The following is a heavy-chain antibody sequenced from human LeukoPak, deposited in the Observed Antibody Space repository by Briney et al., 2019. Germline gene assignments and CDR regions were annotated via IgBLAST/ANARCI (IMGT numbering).Heavy chain of an antibody. J-gene: IGHJ4*02. Sequence: GESLKISSKGSGYSFTSYWIGWVRQMPGKGLEWMGIIYPGDSDTRYSPSFQRQITISADRSISTDYLQWSILTASATATYECGRPLPRYCSGGSCLPAFDYWGQGTLVTVSS. CDR2: IYPGDSDT. V-gene: IGHV5-51*01. D-gene: IGHD2-15*01. CDR1: GYSFTSYW. CDR3: GRPLPRYCSGGSCLPAFDY.